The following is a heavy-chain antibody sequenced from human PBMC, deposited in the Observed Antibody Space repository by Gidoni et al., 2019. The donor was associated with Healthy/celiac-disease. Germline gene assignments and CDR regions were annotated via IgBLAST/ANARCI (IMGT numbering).Heavy chain of an antibody. Sequence: QVQLVQSGAEVKKPGASVKVSCKASGYTFTSYDINWVRQATGQGLEWMGWMNPNSGNTGYAQKFQGRVTMTRNTSISTAYMELSSLRSEDTAVYYCARGGRKYYDFWSGYLLNIDYWGQGTLVTVSS. J-gene: IGHJ4*02. CDR2: MNPNSGNT. CDR3: ARGGRKYYDFWSGYLLNIDY. CDR1: GYTFTSYD. D-gene: IGHD3-3*01. V-gene: IGHV1-8*01.